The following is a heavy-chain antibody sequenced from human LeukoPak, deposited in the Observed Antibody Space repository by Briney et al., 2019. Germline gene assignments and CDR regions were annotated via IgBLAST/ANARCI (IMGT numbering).Heavy chain of an antibody. J-gene: IGHJ5*02. CDR3: ARPYYYDSRTDP. Sequence: PSETLSLTCTVSGGSISSGDYYWSWIRQPPGKGLEWIAYMYYSGSTYYNSSLKSRVTMSADTSKNQFSLKLSSVTAADTAVYYCARPYYYDSRTDPWGQGTLVTVSS. D-gene: IGHD3-22*01. CDR1: GGSISSGDYY. V-gene: IGHV4-30-4*01. CDR2: MYYSGST.